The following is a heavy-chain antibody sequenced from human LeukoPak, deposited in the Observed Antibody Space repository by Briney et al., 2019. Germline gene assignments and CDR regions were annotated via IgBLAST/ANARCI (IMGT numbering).Heavy chain of an antibody. CDR2: INHSEST. J-gene: IGHJ4*02. D-gene: IGHD5-24*01. V-gene: IGHV4-34*01. CDR3: ARGRQRRIDC. CDR1: GGSFSGYY. Sequence: PSETLSLTCAVYGGSFSGYYWSWIRNPPAKGQEWIGEINHSESTNYNPSLKIQFTISVYTSKNQFSLNLNPVTAAATSVYYYARGRQRRIDCWGQGSLVTVSS.